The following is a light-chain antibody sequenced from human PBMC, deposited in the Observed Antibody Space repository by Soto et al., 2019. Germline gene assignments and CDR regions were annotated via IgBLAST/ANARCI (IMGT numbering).Light chain of an antibody. CDR2: SND. V-gene: IGLV1-44*01. CDR1: SSNIGSNT. Sequence: QSVLTQPPSASGTPGQRVTISCSGSSSNIGSNTVNWYQQLPTTAPKLLIYSNDPRPSGVPDRFSGSKSGTSASLAISGLQSEEEADYYCAAWDDSLNGLWVFGGGTKLTVL. CDR3: AAWDDSLNGLWV. J-gene: IGLJ3*02.